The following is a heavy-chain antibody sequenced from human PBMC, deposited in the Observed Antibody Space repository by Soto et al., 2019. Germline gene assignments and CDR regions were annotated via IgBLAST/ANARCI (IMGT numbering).Heavy chain of an antibody. CDR1: GFTFSSYA. D-gene: IGHD6-13*01. J-gene: IGHJ6*02. CDR2: ISGSGDST. CDR3: AKDRHGAAAGPTKCYGMDV. Sequence: EVQLLESGGGLVQPGGSLRLSCAASGFTFSSYAMSWVRQAPGKGLEWVSVISGSGDSTYYADSVRGRFTISRDNSKNTPFLQMNSLRAADTAVYYCAKDRHGAAAGPTKCYGMDVGGHGTTVTVSS. V-gene: IGHV3-23*01.